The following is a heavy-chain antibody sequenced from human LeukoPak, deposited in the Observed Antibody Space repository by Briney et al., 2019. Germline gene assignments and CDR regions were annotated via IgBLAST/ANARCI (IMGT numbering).Heavy chain of an antibody. CDR1: GDSVSSGTYY. V-gene: IGHV4-61*02. D-gene: IGHD1-1*01. CDR2: IHTSGNT. CDR3: VRDWNGDYFDY. Sequence: SETLSLTCIVSGDSVSSGTYYWTWLRQPAGKGLEWIGRIHTSGNTNYSPSLKSRVTISRDTSKNQFFLRLTSVTAADTAVYYCVRDWNGDYFDYWGQGTLVTVSS. J-gene: IGHJ4*02.